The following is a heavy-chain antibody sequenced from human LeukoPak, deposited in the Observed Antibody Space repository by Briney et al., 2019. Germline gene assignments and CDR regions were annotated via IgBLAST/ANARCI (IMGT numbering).Heavy chain of an antibody. Sequence: SETLSLTCTVSGVSISSYYWSWIRQPAGKGLEWIGRIYTSGSTNYNPSLKSRVTMSVDTSKNQFSLKLSSVTAADTAVYYCARAKPLVRGVTLYFDYWGQGTLVTVSS. CDR1: GVSISSYY. CDR2: IYTSGST. D-gene: IGHD3-10*01. V-gene: IGHV4-4*07. CDR3: ARAKPLVRGVTLYFDY. J-gene: IGHJ4*02.